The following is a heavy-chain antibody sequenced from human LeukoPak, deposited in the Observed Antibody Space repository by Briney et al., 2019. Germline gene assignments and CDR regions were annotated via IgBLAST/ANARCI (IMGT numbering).Heavy chain of an antibody. J-gene: IGHJ4*02. CDR3: ARITYYDFWSGYYNLGHYFDY. Sequence: SETLSLTCTVSGGSISSSSYYWGWIRQPPGKGREWSVSIYYSGSTYYNPSLRSRVTISVDTSKNQFSLKLSSVTAADTAVYYCARITYYDFWSGYYNLGHYFDYWGQGTLVTVSS. D-gene: IGHD3-3*01. CDR1: GGSISSSSYY. CDR2: IYYSGST. V-gene: IGHV4-39*01.